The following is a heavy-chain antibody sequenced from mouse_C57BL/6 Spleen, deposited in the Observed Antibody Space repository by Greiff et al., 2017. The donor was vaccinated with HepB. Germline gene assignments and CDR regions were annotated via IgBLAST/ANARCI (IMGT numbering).Heavy chain of an antibody. CDR2: IDPSDSET. Sequence: VQLKQPGAELVRPGSSVKLSCKASGYTFTSYWMHWVKQRPIQGLEWIGNIDPSDSETHYNQKFKDKATLTVDKSSSTAYMQLSSLTSEDSAVYYCARLGRGYFDVWGTGTTVTVSS. CDR1: GYTFTSYW. D-gene: IGHD4-1*01. CDR3: ARLGRGYFDV. J-gene: IGHJ1*03. V-gene: IGHV1-52*01.